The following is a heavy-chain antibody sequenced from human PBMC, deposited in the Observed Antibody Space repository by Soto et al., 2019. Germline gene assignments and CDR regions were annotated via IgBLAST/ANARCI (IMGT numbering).Heavy chain of an antibody. CDR3: ARYGSDFWSGYYCDYYGMDV. CDR1: GYSFTSYW. V-gene: IGHV5-51*03. Sequence: PGKSLKISCKGSGYSFTSYWIGWVRQMPGKGLEWMGIIYPGDSDTRYSPSFQGQVTISADKSISTAYLQWSSLKASDTAMYYCARYGSDFWSGYYCDYYGMDVWGQGTTVTVSS. J-gene: IGHJ6*02. CDR2: IYPGDSDT. D-gene: IGHD3-3*01.